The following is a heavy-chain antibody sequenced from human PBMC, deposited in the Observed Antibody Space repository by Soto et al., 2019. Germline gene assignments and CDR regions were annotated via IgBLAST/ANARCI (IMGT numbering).Heavy chain of an antibody. D-gene: IGHD2-8*01. V-gene: IGHV4-31*03. CDR1: GGSISSGGYY. J-gene: IGHJ3*02. Sequence: QVQLQESGPGLVKPSQTLSLTCTVSGGSISSGGYYWSWIRQHPGKGLEWIGYIYYSGSTYYNPSLKSRVTISVDTSKNQFSLELSSVTAADTAVYYCARALGYCTKGVCSARYAFDIWGQGTMVTVSS. CDR2: IYYSGST. CDR3: ARALGYCTKGVCSARYAFDI.